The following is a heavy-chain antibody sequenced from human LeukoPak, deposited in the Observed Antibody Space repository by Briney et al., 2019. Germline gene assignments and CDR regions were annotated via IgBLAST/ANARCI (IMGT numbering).Heavy chain of an antibody. CDR2: IYHSGST. Sequence: SETLSLTCTVSGYSISSGYYWGWIRQPPGKGLEWIGSIYHSGSTYYNPSLKSRVTISVDTSKNQFSLKLSSVTATDTAVYYCARGRGRLQSVDYWGQGTLVTVSS. J-gene: IGHJ4*02. D-gene: IGHD5-24*01. CDR1: GYSISSGYY. V-gene: IGHV4-38-2*02. CDR3: ARGRGRLQSVDY.